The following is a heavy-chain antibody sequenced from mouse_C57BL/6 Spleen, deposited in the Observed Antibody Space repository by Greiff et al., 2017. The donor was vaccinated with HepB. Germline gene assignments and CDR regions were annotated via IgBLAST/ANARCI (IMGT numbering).Heavy chain of an antibody. CDR1: GYAFSSSW. CDR2: IYPGDGDT. J-gene: IGHJ2*01. Sequence: QVQLKQSGPELVKPGASVKISCKASGYAFSSSWMNWVKQRPGKGLEWIGRIYPGDGDTNYNGKFKGKATLTADKSSSTAYMQLSSLTSEDSAVYFCAREKIVSFDYWGQGTTLTVSS. D-gene: IGHD2-5*01. CDR3: AREKIVSFDY. V-gene: IGHV1-82*01.